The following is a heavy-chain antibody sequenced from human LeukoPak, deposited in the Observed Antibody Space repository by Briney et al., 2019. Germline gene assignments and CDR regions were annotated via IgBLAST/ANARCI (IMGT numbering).Heavy chain of an antibody. CDR3: ARVLIRYCSSTSCFFDY. CDR2: IIPIFGTA. CDR1: GGTFSSYA. Sequence: SVKVSCKASGGTFSSYAISWVRQAPGQGLEWMGGIIPIFGTANYAQKFQGRVTITADASTSTAYMELSSLRSEDTAVYYCARVLIRYCSSTSCFFDYWGQGTLVTVSS. J-gene: IGHJ4*02. D-gene: IGHD2-2*01. V-gene: IGHV1-69*01.